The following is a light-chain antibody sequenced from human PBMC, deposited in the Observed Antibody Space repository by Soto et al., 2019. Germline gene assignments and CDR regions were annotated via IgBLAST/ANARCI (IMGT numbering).Light chain of an antibody. CDR1: SSDVGGYNY. CDR3: SSYTSSSTPYVV. Sequence: QSALTQPASVSGSPEQSITISCTGTSSDVGGYNYVSWYQQHPGKAPKLMIYEVSNRPSGVSNRFSGSKSGNTASLTISGLQAEDEADYYCSSYTSSSTPYVVFGGGTKLTVL. J-gene: IGLJ2*01. CDR2: EVS. V-gene: IGLV2-14*01.